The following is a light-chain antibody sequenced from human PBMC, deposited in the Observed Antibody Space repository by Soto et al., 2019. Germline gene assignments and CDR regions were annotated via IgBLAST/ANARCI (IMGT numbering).Light chain of an antibody. V-gene: IGKV3D-20*02. CDR2: GTS. J-gene: IGKJ5*01. CDR3: QQRSNWPPIT. Sequence: EIVLTQSPGTLSLSPGERATLSCRASQSVSSSYLAWYQQKPGQAPRFLIYGTSIRATGIPDRFSGSGSGTDFTLTITRLEPEDFAVYYCQQRSNWPPITFGQGTRLEIK. CDR1: QSVSSSY.